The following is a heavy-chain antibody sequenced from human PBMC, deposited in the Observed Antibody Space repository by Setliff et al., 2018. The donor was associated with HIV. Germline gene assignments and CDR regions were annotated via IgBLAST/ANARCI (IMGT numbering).Heavy chain of an antibody. V-gene: IGHV4-39*07. CDR2: IYHSGST. CDR1: GGSISSSSDY. J-gene: IGHJ4*02. D-gene: IGHD1-26*01. CDR3: ARAGMGALRSLFDY. Sequence: SETLSLTCTVSGGSISSSSDYWGWTRQPPGKGLEWIASIYHSGSTYYNPSLKSRVIISVDTSKNQFSLQLNSVTAADTAIYYCARAGMGALRSLFDYWGQGTLVTVSS.